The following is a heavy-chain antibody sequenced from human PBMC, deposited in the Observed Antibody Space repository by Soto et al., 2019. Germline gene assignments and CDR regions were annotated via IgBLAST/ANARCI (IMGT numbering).Heavy chain of an antibody. CDR2: ISYYGSNK. Sequence: QVQLVESGGGVVQPGRSLRLSCAASGFTFSSYAMHWVRQAPGKGLEWVAVISYYGSNKYYADSVKGRFTISRDNSKNTLYLQMNSLRAEYTAVYYCARVSRIAAAGPASYYFDYWGQGPLVTVSS. CDR3: ARVSRIAAAGPASYYFDY. J-gene: IGHJ4*02. V-gene: IGHV3-30-3*01. CDR1: GFTFSSYA. D-gene: IGHD6-13*01.